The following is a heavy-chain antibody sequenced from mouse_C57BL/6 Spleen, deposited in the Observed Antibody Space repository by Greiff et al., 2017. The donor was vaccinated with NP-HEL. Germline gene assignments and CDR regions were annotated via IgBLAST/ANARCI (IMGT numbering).Heavy chain of an antibody. CDR3: ARAPLGGYFDY. CDR2: IDPSDSYT. CDR1: GYTFTSYW. J-gene: IGHJ2*01. Sequence: QVQLKQPGAELVMPGASVKLSCKASGYTFTSYWMHWVKQRPGQGLEWIGEIDPSDSYTNYNQKFKGKSTLTVDKSSSTAYMQLSSLTSEDSAVYYCARAPLGGYFDYWGQGTTLTVSS. D-gene: IGHD1-1*02. V-gene: IGHV1-69*01.